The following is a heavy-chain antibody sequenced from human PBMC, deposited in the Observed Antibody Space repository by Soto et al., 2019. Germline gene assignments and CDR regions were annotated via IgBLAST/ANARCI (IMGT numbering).Heavy chain of an antibody. J-gene: IGHJ4*02. V-gene: IGHV4-39*01. CDR3: ARQSYYYYGSGSYPY. D-gene: IGHD3-10*01. CDR1: GGSISSSSYY. CDR2: IYYSGST. Sequence: QLQLQESGPGLVKPSETLSLTCTVSGGSISSSSYYWGWIRQPPGKGLEWIGSIYYSGSTYYNPSLKSRVTISVDTSKNQLSLKLSSVTAADTAVYYCARQSYYYYGSGSYPYWGQGTLVTVSS.